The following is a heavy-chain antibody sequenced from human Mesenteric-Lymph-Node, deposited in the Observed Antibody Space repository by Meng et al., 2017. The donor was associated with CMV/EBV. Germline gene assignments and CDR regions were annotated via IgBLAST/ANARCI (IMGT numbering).Heavy chain of an antibody. Sequence: QGQLQQWGPGLVEASETPSPPWSVYGGSFSGYYWSWIRQPPGKGLEWIGEINHSGSTNYNPSLKSRVTISVDTSKNQFSLKLSSVTAADTAVYYCARHQRWLKSEGGFNYWGQGTLVTVSS. CDR3: ARHQRWLKSEGGFNY. D-gene: IGHD4-23*01. CDR1: GGSFSGYY. V-gene: IGHV4-34*01. CDR2: INHSGST. J-gene: IGHJ4*02.